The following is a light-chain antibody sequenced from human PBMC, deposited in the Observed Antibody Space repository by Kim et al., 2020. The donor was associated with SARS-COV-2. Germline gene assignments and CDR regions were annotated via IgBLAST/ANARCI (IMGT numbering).Light chain of an antibody. V-gene: IGLV3-21*04. CDR1: NIGSKS. Sequence: SYELTQPPSVSVAPGKTARITCGGNNIGSKSVHWYQQKPGQAPVLVIYYDSDRPSGNPERFSGSNSGNTVTLTISRVEAGHEADYYCQVWDSSSDHYVFGTGTKVTVL. CDR3: QVWDSSSDHYV. J-gene: IGLJ1*01. CDR2: YDS.